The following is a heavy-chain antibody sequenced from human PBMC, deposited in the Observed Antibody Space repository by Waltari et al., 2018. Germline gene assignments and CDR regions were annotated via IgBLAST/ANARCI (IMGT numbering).Heavy chain of an antibody. CDR3: ARDAGGIAAADTSHFDS. CDR2: ISPFRGGT. J-gene: IGHJ4*02. Sequence: QVQLVQSGAEVKKPGASMKVSCKASGYTFNDFYIHWVRLTPGQGLEWMGWISPFRGGTSFGQSFQGRVTMTRDTAISTIYLELSSLRSDDTAIYYCARDAGGIAAADTSHFDSWGQGTLVTVSS. D-gene: IGHD6-13*01. V-gene: IGHV1-2*02. CDR1: GYTFNDFY.